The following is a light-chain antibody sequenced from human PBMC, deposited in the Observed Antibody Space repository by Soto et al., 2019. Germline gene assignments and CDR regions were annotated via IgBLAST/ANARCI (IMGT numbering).Light chain of an antibody. CDR2: DAS. Sequence: EIVLTQSPATLSLSPGERATLSCSASQSVSSYLAWYQQKPGQAPRLLIYDASNRATGIPARFSGSGSGTDFTLTISSLQPEDFAVYYCQQSSNWPPFNFGQGTRLEIK. CDR3: QQSSNWPPFN. CDR1: QSVSSY. V-gene: IGKV3-11*01. J-gene: IGKJ5*01.